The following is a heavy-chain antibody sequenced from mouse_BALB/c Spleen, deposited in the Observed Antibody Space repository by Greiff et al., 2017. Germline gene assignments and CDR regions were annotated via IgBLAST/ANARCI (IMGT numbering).Heavy chain of an antibody. D-gene: IGHD2-1*01. J-gene: IGHJ3*01. Sequence: VKLMESGPGLVQPSQSLSITCTVSGFSLTSYGVHWVRQSPGKGLEWLGVIWSGGSTDYNAAFISRLSISKDNSKSQVFFKMNSLQANDTAIYYCAKYGNYVEFAYWGQGTLVTVSA. V-gene: IGHV2-2*02. CDR1: GFSLTSYG. CDR2: IWSGGST. CDR3: AKYGNYVEFAY.